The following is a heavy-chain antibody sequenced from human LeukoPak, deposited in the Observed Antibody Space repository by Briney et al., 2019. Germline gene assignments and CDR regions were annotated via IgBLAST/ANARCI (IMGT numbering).Heavy chain of an antibody. V-gene: IGHV3-23*01. D-gene: IGHD6-13*01. J-gene: IGHJ4*02. CDR2: ISGSDGST. CDR3: ASGLNKAAGEEVRDY. Sequence: GGSLRLSCTASGFTFSNYAMSWVRQAPGKGLEWVSTISGSDGSTYYADSVKGRFTISRDNSKNTLYLQMNSLRAEDTAVYYCASGLNKAAGEEVRDYWGQGTLVTVSS. CDR1: GFTFSNYA.